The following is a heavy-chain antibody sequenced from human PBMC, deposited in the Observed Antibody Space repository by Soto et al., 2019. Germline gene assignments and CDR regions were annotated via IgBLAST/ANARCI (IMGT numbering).Heavy chain of an antibody. CDR2: ISAYNGNT. J-gene: IGHJ6*02. D-gene: IGHD2-2*01. V-gene: IGHV1-18*01. Sequence: EASVKVSCKASGYTFTSYGISWVRQAPGQGLEWMGWISAYNGNTNYAQKLQGRVTMTTDTSTSTAYMELRSLRSDDTAVYYCARDLVVVVPAAPWNYYYGMDVWGQGTTVTVSS. CDR1: GYTFTSYG. CDR3: ARDLVVVVPAAPWNYYYGMDV.